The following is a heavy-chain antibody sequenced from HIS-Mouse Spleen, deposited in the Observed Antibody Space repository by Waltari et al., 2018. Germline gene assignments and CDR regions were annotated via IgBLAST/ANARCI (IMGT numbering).Heavy chain of an antibody. J-gene: IGHJ3*02. CDR2: IYTSGST. CDR1: GGSISSYY. V-gene: IGHV4-4*07. Sequence: QVQLQESGPGLVKPSETLSITCTVSGGSISSYYWTWIRQPARKGLEWLGRIYTSGSTNYNPSLKSRVTMSVDTSKNQFSLKLSSVTAADTAVYYCARDFHDFWSGYYGGDKKHDAFDIWGQGTMVTVSS. CDR3: ARDFHDFWSGYYGGDKKHDAFDI. D-gene: IGHD3-3*01.